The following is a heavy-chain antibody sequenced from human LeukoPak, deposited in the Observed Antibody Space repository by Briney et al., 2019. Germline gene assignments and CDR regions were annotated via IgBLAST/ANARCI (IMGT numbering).Heavy chain of an antibody. D-gene: IGHD2-15*01. CDR2: IRYDGSNK. CDR3: AKDRWGYCSGGSCYTLDY. V-gene: IGHV3-30*02. J-gene: IGHJ4*02. Sequence: GGSLRLSCAASGFTVSSNYMSWVRQAPGKGLEWVAFIRYDGSNKYYADSVKGRFTISRDNSKNTLYLQMNSLRAEDTAVYYCAKDRWGYCSGGSCYTLDYWGQGTLVTVSS. CDR1: GFTVSSNY.